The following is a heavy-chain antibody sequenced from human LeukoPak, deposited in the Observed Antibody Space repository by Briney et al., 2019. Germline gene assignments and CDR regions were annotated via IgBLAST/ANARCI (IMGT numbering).Heavy chain of an antibody. V-gene: IGHV3-23*01. CDR3: AKDVFGDYGGLDY. J-gene: IGHJ4*02. CDR2: IRGSDGST. Sequence: PTGGSLRLSCAASGFTFSTYALSCVRQAPGKRLEWVSSIRGSDGSTYYADSVKGRFAISRDNYRKMLYLQMNSLRAEGTAVYYCAKDVFGDYGGLDYWGQGTLVTVSS. D-gene: IGHD4-23*01. CDR1: GFTFSTYA.